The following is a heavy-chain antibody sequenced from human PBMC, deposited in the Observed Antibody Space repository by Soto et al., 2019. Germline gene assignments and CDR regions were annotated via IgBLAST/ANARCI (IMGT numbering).Heavy chain of an antibody. J-gene: IGHJ6*02. Sequence: GASVKVSCKASGYTFTSYGISWVRQAPGQGLEWMGWISAYNGNTNYAQKLQGRVTMTTDTSTSTAYMELRSLRSDDTAVYYCAREGYSSSWYRFKNYYYGMDVWGQGTTVTVSS. CDR2: ISAYNGNT. CDR1: GYTFTSYG. CDR3: AREGYSSSWYRFKNYYYGMDV. D-gene: IGHD6-13*01. V-gene: IGHV1-18*04.